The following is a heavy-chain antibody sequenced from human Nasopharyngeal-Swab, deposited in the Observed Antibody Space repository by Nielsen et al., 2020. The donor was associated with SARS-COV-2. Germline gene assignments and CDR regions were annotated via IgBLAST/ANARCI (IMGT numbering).Heavy chain of an antibody. V-gene: IGHV3-9*01. CDR3: AKRDDYYESSGLGD. J-gene: IGHJ4*02. Sequence: SLKISCATSGFTFDDYAMHWVRQAPGKGLEWVSGISWNSASINYADSVKGRFTISRDNAKNSLFLQMNSLRAEDTAVYYCAKRDDYYESSGLGDWGQGTLVTVSS. CDR2: ISWNSASI. D-gene: IGHD3-22*01. CDR1: GFTFDDYA.